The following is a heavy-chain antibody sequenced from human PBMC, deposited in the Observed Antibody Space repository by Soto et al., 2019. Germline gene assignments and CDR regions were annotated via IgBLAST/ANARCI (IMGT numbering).Heavy chain of an antibody. J-gene: IGHJ2*01. CDR2: INHSGST. V-gene: IGHV4-34*01. CDR3: AQGGILYPNWYFDL. Sequence: SETLSLTCAVYGGSFSGYYWSWIRQPPGKGLEWIGEINHSGSTNYNPSLKSRVTISVDTSTSTVYMELSSLRSEDTAVYYCAQGGILYPNWYFDLWGRGTLVTVSS. CDR1: GGSFSGYY. D-gene: IGHD2-15*01.